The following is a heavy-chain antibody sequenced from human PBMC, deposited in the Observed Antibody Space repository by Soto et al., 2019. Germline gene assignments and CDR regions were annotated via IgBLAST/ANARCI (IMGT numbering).Heavy chain of an antibody. V-gene: IGHV3-74*01. Sequence: PGGSLRLSCAASGFTFSSNWMHWVRQAPGKGLVWVSRINRDGGVTSYADSVKAQVTISKANAKNTLYLQMNSPRAEDTAVYYCARASSNWYVSFDYWGQGILVTVCS. D-gene: IGHD6-13*01. CDR2: INRDGGVT. CDR1: GFTFSSNW. CDR3: ARASSNWYVSFDY. J-gene: IGHJ4*02.